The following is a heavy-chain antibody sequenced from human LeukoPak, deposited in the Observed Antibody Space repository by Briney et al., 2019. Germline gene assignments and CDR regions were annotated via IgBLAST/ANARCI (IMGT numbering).Heavy chain of an antibody. D-gene: IGHD5-18*01. V-gene: IGHV1-46*01. CDR1: GYTFTGYY. CDR2: INPSGGST. Sequence: ASVKVSCKASGYTFTGYYMHWVRQAPGQGLEWMGIINPSGGSTSYAQKFQGRVTMTRDMSTSTVYMELSSLRSEDTAVYYCAKSSEGYSYDDAFDIWGQGTMVTVSS. J-gene: IGHJ3*02. CDR3: AKSSEGYSYDDAFDI.